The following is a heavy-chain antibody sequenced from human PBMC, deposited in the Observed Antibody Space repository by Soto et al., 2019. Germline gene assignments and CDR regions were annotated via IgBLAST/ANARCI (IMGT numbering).Heavy chain of an antibody. D-gene: IGHD2-15*01. Sequence: ASVKVSCKASGYTFTSYGISWVRQAPGQGLEWMGWISANNGNTKYAQNFQGRVTMTTDTSTSTAYMELNSLRTEDTAVYYCARDRGRDDCSGGSCSAFDYWGQGTLVTVSS. V-gene: IGHV1-18*01. CDR3: ARDRGRDDCSGGSCSAFDY. CDR1: GYTFTSYG. CDR2: ISANNGNT. J-gene: IGHJ4*02.